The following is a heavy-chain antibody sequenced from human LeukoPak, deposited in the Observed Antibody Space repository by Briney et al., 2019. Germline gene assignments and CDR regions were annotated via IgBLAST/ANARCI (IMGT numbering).Heavy chain of an antibody. D-gene: IGHD6-13*01. CDR3: AGVSKSATTGTVLDY. V-gene: IGHV3-53*01. J-gene: IGHJ4*02. CDR1: GFTVSNNY. CDR2: IYSGGNT. Sequence: PWGSLRLSCAASGFTVSNNYMSWVRQAPGKGLEWVSLIYSGGNTYYADPVKGRFTISRDNSKNTLYLQMNSLRVEDTAVYYCAGVSKSATTGTVLDYWGQGTLVTVSS.